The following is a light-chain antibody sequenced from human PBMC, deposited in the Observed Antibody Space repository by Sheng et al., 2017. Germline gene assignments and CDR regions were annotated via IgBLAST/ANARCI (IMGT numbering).Light chain of an antibody. J-gene: IGKJ2*01. CDR1: QSVSSY. CDR2: GAS. Sequence: EIVLTQSPATLSLSPGERATLSCRASQSVSSYLAWYQQKPGQAPRLLIYGASSRATGIPDRFSGSGSGTDFTLTISSLQPEDFATYYCQQLNSYPYTFGQGTKLEIK. CDR3: QQLNSYPYT. V-gene: IGKV3-11*01.